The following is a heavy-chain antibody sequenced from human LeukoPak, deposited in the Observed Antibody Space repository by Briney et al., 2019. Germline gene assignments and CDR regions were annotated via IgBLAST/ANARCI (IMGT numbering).Heavy chain of an antibody. Sequence: SETLSLTCTVSGVSISAYYWSWIRQSAGNGLEWIGRIYPGESIYATENSYYNPSLKSRINLSGDTSKNQLSLKLSSVTAADTAIYYCASDPTTVTSVFDSWGQGILVTVSS. CDR3: ASDPTTVTSVFDS. V-gene: IGHV4-4*07. CDR2: IYPGESIYATENS. CDR1: GVSISAYY. J-gene: IGHJ4*02. D-gene: IGHD4-17*01.